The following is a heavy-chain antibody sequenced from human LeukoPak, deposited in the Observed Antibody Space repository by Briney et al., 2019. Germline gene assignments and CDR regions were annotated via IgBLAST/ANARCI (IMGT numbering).Heavy chain of an antibody. Sequence: SETLSLTCTVSGYSISGGFYWDWIRQPPGKGLEWIGYIYYSGSTNYKSSLKSRVTISVDTSKNQFSLKLSSVTAADTAVYYCARTTEGGYSYDYFYYYYMDVWGKGTTVTISS. D-gene: IGHD5-18*01. J-gene: IGHJ6*03. CDR1: GYSISGGFY. V-gene: IGHV4-61*08. CDR3: ARTTEGGYSYDYFYYYYMDV. CDR2: IYYSGST.